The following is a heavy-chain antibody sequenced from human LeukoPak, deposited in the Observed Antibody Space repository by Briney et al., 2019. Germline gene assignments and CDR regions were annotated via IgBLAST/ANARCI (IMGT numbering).Heavy chain of an antibody. V-gene: IGHV1-2*02. CDR2: INPNSGGT. D-gene: IGHD6-25*01. CDR3: ARDPVEQRPQGDY. Sequence: ASVKVSCKASGYTFTSYYMHWVRQAPGQGLEWMGWINPNSGGTNYAQKFQGRVTMTRDTSISTAYMELSRLRSDDTAVYYCARDPVEQRPQGDYWGQGTLVTVSS. CDR1: GYTFTSYY. J-gene: IGHJ4*02.